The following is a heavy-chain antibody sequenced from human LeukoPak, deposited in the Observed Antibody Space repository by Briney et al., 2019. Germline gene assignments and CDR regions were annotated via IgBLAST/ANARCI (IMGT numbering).Heavy chain of an antibody. CDR3: ARGDSSGWYSPPNFDY. V-gene: IGHV1-2*02. Sequence: ASVKVSCKASGYTFTGYYMHWVRQAPGQGLEWMGWINPNSGGTNYAQKFQGRVTMTRDTSISTAYMGLSRLRSDDTAVYYCARGDSSGWYSPPNFDYWGQGTLVTVSS. D-gene: IGHD6-19*01. CDR1: GYTFTGYY. J-gene: IGHJ4*02. CDR2: INPNSGGT.